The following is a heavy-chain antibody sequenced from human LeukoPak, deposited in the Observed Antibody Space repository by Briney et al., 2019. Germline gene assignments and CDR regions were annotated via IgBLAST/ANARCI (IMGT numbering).Heavy chain of an antibody. D-gene: IGHD3-22*01. CDR2: MNPNSGNT. CDR3: ATGGYDSSGYYTPLDY. Sequence: ASVKVSCKASGYTFTSYDINWVRQATGQGLEWMGWMNPNSGNTGYAQKFQGRVTITRNTSISTAYMELSSLRSEDTAVYYCATGGYDSSGYYTPLDYWGQGTLVTVSS. J-gene: IGHJ4*02. V-gene: IGHV1-8*03. CDR1: GYTFTSYD.